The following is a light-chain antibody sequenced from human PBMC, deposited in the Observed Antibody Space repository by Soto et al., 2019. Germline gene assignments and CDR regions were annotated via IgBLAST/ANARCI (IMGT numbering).Light chain of an antibody. CDR2: DAS. V-gene: IGKV3-11*01. CDR1: QSVSSY. Sequence: DIVLTQSPATLSLSPGERATLSCRASQSVSSYLAWYQQKPGQAPRLFIYDASNSATGIPARFSGSGSGTDFTLAINSLDPEDFAVYYCQQRSNWLTFGGGTKVEIK. J-gene: IGKJ4*01. CDR3: QQRSNWLT.